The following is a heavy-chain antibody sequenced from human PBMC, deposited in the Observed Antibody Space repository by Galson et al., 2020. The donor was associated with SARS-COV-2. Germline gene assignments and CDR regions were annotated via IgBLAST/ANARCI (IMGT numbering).Heavy chain of an antibody. J-gene: IGHJ4*02. Sequence: GGSLRLSCAVSGFTFGTYDFNWVRQAPGKGLEWISYIGGTTGATYYAESVKGRFTISRDNAKNTLYLQMNSLRAEDTAVYYCAREGYRSPYDSTWDDYWGQGTLVTVSS. V-gene: IGHV3-48*04. CDR1: GFTFGTYD. CDR2: IGGTTGAT. D-gene: IGHD6-13*01. CDR3: AREGYRSPYDSTWDDY.